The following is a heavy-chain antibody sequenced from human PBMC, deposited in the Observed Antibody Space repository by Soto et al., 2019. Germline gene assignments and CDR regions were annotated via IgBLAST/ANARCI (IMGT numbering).Heavy chain of an antibody. CDR1: GYTFTSYY. J-gene: IGHJ5*02. D-gene: IGHD3-3*01. CDR2: INPSGGST. Sequence: GASVKVSCKASGYTFTSYYMHWVRQAPGQGLEWMGIINPSGGSTSYAQKFQGRVTMTRDTSTSTVYMELSSLRSEDTAVYYCARDHLSLDYDVWSGYPNWFALWGQGSLVTVSS. V-gene: IGHV1-46*03. CDR3: ARDHLSLDYDVWSGYPNWFAL.